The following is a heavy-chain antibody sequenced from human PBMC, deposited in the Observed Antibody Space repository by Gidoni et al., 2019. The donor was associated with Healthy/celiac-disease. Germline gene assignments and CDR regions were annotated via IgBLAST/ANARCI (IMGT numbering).Heavy chain of an antibody. CDR1: GFTFRSYG. J-gene: IGHJ4*02. CDR3: AKDRTIFGVVTAPGY. V-gene: IGHV3-30*18. CDR2: ISYDGSNK. D-gene: IGHD3-3*01. Sequence: QVQLVESGGGVVQPGRSLSLSCAASGFTFRSYGMLWVRQAPGKGLEWVAVISYDGSNKYYADSVKGRFTISRDNSKNTLYLQMNSLRAEDTAVYYCAKDRTIFGVVTAPGYWGQGTLVTVSS.